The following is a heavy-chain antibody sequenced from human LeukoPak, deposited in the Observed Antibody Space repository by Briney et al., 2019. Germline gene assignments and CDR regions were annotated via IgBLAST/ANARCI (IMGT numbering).Heavy chain of an antibody. CDR2: INAGNGNT. CDR3: ARDNNRRNWGVPPYYYYYYMDV. V-gene: IGHV1-3*01. D-gene: IGHD7-27*01. CDR1: GYTFTSYA. J-gene: IGHJ6*03. Sequence: GASVKVSCKASGYTFTSYAMHWVRQAPGQRLEWMGWINAGNGNTKYSQEFQGRVTITRDTSTSTAYMELRSLRSDDAAVYYCARDNNRRNWGVPPYYYYYYMDVWGKGTTVTVSS.